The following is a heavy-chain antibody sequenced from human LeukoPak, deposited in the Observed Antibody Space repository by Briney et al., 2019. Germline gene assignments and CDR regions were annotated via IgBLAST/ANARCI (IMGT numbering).Heavy chain of an antibody. J-gene: IGHJ5*02. CDR2: IYHSGST. V-gene: IGHV4-4*02. D-gene: IGHD3-22*01. Sequence: SGTLSLTCAVSGGSISSSNWWSWVRQPPGKGLEWIGEIYHSGSTNYNPSLKSRVTISVDKSKNQFSLELSSVTAADTAVYYCASNGYYYDSSGFDPWGQGTLVTVSS. CDR1: GGSISSSNW. CDR3: ASNGYYYDSSGFDP.